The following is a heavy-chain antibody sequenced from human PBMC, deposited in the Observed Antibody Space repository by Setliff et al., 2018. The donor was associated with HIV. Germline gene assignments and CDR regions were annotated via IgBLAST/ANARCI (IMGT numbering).Heavy chain of an antibody. V-gene: IGHV4-4*02. CDR2: ISHIGST. D-gene: IGHD3-9*01. J-gene: IGHJ6*04. CDR1: GGSISSGNW. CDR3: ARAELHYDILTQFKSVDV. Sequence: PSETLSLTCAVSGGSISSGNWWSWVRQPPGKGLEWIGEISHIGSTNYNPSLKSRITISVDTSKKQFSLKLTSVTAADTAVYYCARAELHYDILTQFKSVDVWGKGTTVTVSS.